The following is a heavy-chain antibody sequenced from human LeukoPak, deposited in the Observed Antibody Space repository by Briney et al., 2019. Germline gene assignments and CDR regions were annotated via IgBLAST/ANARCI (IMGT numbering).Heavy chain of an antibody. Sequence: SETLSLTCTVSGYSISSGYYWGWIRQPPGKGLEWIGNIYHSGSTNSNPSLKSRVTISVDTSKNQFSLKLSSATAADTAVYFCAREYSGYDSDYFYYYMDVWGKGTTVTVSS. D-gene: IGHD5-12*01. CDR1: GYSISSGYY. CDR3: AREYSGYDSDYFYYYMDV. J-gene: IGHJ6*03. CDR2: IYHSGST. V-gene: IGHV4-38-2*02.